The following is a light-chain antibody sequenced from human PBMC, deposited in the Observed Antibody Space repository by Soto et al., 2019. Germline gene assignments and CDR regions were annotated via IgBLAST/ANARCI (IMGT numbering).Light chain of an antibody. Sequence: EIVMTQSPATLSVSPGERVTLSCRASQSVKSNLAWYQQKPGQSPRLLTYVASTRATGIPARFSGSGSGTEFNITVSRLQSEDFAVYYWQQYDDWITFGQGTRLEIK. V-gene: IGKV3-15*01. CDR3: QQYDDWIT. CDR1: QSVKSN. J-gene: IGKJ5*01. CDR2: VAS.